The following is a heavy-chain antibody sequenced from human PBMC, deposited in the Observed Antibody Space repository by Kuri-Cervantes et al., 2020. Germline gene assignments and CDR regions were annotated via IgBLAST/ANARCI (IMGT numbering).Heavy chain of an antibody. CDR3: ARRQRKQQLVFQAGCFDY. D-gene: IGHD6-13*01. CDR1: GGSFSDYY. Sequence: GSLRLSCAVYGGSFSDYYWSWIRQPPGKGLEWIGEINHSGSTNYNPSLKSRVTISVDTSKNQFSLKLSSVTAADTAVYYCARRQRKQQLVFQAGCFDYWGQGTLVTVSS. CDR2: INHSGST. V-gene: IGHV4-34*01. J-gene: IGHJ4*02.